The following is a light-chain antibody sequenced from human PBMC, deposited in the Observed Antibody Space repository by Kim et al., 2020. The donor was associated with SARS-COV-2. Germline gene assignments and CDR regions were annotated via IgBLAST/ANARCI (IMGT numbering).Light chain of an antibody. CDR2: AAS. CDR3: QQSYSTPYT. CDR1: QSISNF. V-gene: IGKV1-39*01. J-gene: IGKJ2*01. Sequence: DIQMTQSPSSLSASVGDRVTITCRTSQSISNFLNWYQQKPGKAPKLLIYAASNLQSGVPSKFSGSGSGTDFTLTISSLQPEDFATYYCQQSYSTPYTFGQGTKLEI.